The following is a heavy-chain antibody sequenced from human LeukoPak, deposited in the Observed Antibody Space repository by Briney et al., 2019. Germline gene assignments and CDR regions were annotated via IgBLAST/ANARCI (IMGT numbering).Heavy chain of an antibody. CDR1: GFTFSSYA. J-gene: IGHJ3*02. CDR2: ISGSGGST. D-gene: IGHD3-22*01. CDR3: ARDPATYYYDSSVVDI. V-gene: IGHV3-23*01. Sequence: GGSLRLSCAASGFTFSSYAMSWVRQAPGKGLEWVSAISGSGGSTYYADSVKGRFTISRDNSKNTLYLQMNSLRAEDTAVYYCARDPATYYYDSSVVDIWGQGTMVTVSS.